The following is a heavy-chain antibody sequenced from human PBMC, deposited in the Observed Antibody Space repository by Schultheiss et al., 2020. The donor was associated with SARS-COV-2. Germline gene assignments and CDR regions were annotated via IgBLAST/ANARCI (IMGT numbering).Heavy chain of an antibody. CDR3: ARHGYCSGGSCYSYYLDY. J-gene: IGHJ4*02. Sequence: GSLRLSCTVSGGSISSYYWSWIRQPPGKGLEWIGEINHSGSTNYNPSLKSRVTISVDTSKNQFSLKLSSVTAADTAVYYCARHGYCSGGSCYSYYLDYWGQGTLVTVSS. D-gene: IGHD2-15*01. V-gene: IGHV4-59*08. CDR1: GGSISSYY. CDR2: INHSGST.